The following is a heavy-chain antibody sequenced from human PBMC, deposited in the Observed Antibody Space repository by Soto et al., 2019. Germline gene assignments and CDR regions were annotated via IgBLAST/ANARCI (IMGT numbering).Heavy chain of an antibody. CDR2: IYYSGST. D-gene: IGHD3-3*01. CDR3: ARHEGFLEWLSQVGAAFDI. V-gene: IGHV4-59*08. CDR1: GGSISSYY. Sequence: NPSETLSLTCTVSGGSISSYYWSWIRQPPGKGLEWIGYIYYSGSTNHNPSLKSRVTISVDTSKNQFSLKLSSVTAADTAVYYCARHEGFLEWLSQVGAAFDIWGQGTMVTVSS. J-gene: IGHJ3*02.